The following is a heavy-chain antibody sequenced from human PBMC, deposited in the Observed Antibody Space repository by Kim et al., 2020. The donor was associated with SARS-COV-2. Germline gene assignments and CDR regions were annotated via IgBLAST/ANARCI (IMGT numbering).Heavy chain of an antibody. CDR3: QAVDTAMVGFLDY. J-gene: IGHJ4*02. D-gene: IGHD5-18*01. CDR1: GGSFSGYY. CDR2: INHSGST. Sequence: SETLSLTCAVYGGSFSGYYWSWIRQPPGKGLEWIGEINHSGSTNYNPSLKSRVTISVDTSKNQFSLKLSSVTAADTAVYYCQAVDTAMVGFLDYWGQGTLVTVSS. V-gene: IGHV4-34*01.